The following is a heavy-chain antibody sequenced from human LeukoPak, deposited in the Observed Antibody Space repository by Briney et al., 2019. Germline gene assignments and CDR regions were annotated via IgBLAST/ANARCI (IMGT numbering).Heavy chain of an antibody. CDR1: GFTFSSYS. Sequence: GSLRLSCAASGFTFSSYSMNWVRQAPGKGLEWVSSISSSSSYIYYADSVKGRFTISRDNAKNSLYLQMNSLRAEDTAVYYCARDRGQLLWFGDSEIDYWGQGTLVTVSS. J-gene: IGHJ4*02. D-gene: IGHD3-10*01. CDR2: ISSSSSYI. CDR3: ARDRGQLLWFGDSEIDY. V-gene: IGHV3-21*01.